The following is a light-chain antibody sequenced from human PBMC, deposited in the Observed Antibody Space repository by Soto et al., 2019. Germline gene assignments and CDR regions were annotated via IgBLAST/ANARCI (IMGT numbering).Light chain of an antibody. CDR3: QQYGSSPYT. CDR1: QSVSSSD. Sequence: ETVLTQSPGTLSLSPGERATLSCRASQSVSSSDLAWYQQKSGQAPRLLIYSASSRATGIPDRFSGSGSGTDFTLIISRLEPEDFAVYYCQQYGSSPYTFGLGTKLEIK. J-gene: IGKJ2*01. V-gene: IGKV3-20*01. CDR2: SAS.